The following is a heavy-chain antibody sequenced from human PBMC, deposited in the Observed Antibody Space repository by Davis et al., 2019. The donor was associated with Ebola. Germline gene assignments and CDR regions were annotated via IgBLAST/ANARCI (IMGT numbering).Heavy chain of an antibody. Sequence: ASVKVSCKASGYTFTSYDINWVRQAPGQGLEWMGWINPNSGGTNYAQKFQGWVTMTRDTSISTAYMELSRLRSDDTAVYYCARGASGYDTYYYGMDVWGQGTTVTVSS. CDR2: INPNSGGT. CDR3: ARGASGYDTYYYGMDV. J-gene: IGHJ6*02. V-gene: IGHV1-2*04. D-gene: IGHD5-12*01. CDR1: GYTFTSYD.